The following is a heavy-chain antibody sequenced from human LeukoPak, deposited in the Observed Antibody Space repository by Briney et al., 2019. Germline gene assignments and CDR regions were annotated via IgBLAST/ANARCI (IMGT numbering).Heavy chain of an antibody. CDR3: ARGQWLAMDFDY. J-gene: IGHJ4*02. CDR1: GYIFTGYY. D-gene: IGHD6-19*01. CDR2: INPKSGGT. V-gene: IGHV1-2*02. Sequence: ASVKVSCKASGYIFTGYYMHWVRQAPGQGLELMGWINPKSGGTNYAQKFQGRVTMTRDTSISTAYMELSRLRSDDTAVYYCARGQWLAMDFDYWGQGTLVTVSS.